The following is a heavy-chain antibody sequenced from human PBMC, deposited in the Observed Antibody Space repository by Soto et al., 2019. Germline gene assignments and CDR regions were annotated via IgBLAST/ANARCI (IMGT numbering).Heavy chain of an antibody. CDR3: ARGPYDFLSGYVADAFDI. J-gene: IGHJ3*02. Sequence: QVPLVESGGCVVQPGKSLRLSCAASGFTFSSYTMHWVRQAPGKGLEWVALISYDGHIVYYADSVKGRSTISRDNSKNTLYLQLNSLRAEDTAFYCCARGPYDFLSGYVADAFDIWGQGTVVTVSS. CDR2: ISYDGHIV. V-gene: IGHV3-30*03. D-gene: IGHD3-3*01. CDR1: GFTFSSYT.